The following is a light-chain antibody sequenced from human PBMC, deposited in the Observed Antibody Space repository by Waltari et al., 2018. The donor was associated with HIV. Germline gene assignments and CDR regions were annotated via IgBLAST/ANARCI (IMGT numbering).Light chain of an antibody. V-gene: IGLV2-14*01. Sequence: QSALTQPASVSGSPGQSITISCTGTSSDGVGYNYVSWYPQHPGKAPKLMIYDVSKRPSGVSNRFSGSKSGNTASLTISGLQAEDEADYYCSSYTSSSTFVFGTGTKVTVL. CDR1: SSDGVGYNY. CDR2: DVS. J-gene: IGLJ1*01. CDR3: SSYTSSSTFV.